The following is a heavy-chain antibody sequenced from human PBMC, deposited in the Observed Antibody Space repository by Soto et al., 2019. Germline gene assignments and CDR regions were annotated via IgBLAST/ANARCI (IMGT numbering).Heavy chain of an antibody. J-gene: IGHJ4*02. CDR3: AHLVPGPLRFAY. V-gene: IGHV2-5*02. D-gene: IGHD6-19*01. CDR2: IYWDGDR. Sequence: QITLKESGPTLMKPTQTLALTCTFSGFSFNTRGLGVAWISQPPGKTLEWLAVIYWDGDRRYSPSLTDRLSITKDMYTQQVVLTLYNVYPVDTGTYYCAHLVPGPLRFAYWGQGALVTVSS. CDR1: GFSFNTRGLG.